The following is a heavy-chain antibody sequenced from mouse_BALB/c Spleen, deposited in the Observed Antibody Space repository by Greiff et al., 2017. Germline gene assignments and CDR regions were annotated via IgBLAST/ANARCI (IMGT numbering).Heavy chain of an antibody. J-gene: IGHJ2*01. Sequence: VQLKQSGAELARPGASVKLSCKASGYTFTDYYINWVKQRTGQGLEWIGEIYHGSGNTYYNEKFKGKATLTADKSSSTAYMQLSSLTSEDSAVYFCARPYGSSYFDYWGQGTTLTVSS. CDR2: IYHGSGNT. CDR3: ARPYGSSYFDY. D-gene: IGHD1-1*01. CDR1: GYTFTDYY. V-gene: IGHV1-77*01.